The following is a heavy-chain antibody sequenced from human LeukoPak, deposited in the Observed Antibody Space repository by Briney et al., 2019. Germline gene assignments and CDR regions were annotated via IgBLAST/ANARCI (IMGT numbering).Heavy chain of an antibody. V-gene: IGHV3-23*01. Sequence: GGSLRLSCAASGFTFSNYAMNWVRQARGKGLEWVSSISGSGGTTYYADSVKGRFTISRDNSKNTLYLQMNSLRAGDTAVYYCAKVRYVGYYFDTWGQGTLVTVSS. CDR3: AKVRYVGYYFDT. D-gene: IGHD3-9*01. CDR2: ISGSGGTT. J-gene: IGHJ4*02. CDR1: GFTFSNYA.